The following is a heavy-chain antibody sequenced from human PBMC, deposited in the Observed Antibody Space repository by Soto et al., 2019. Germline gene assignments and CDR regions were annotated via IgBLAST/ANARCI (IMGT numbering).Heavy chain of an antibody. J-gene: IGHJ5*02. V-gene: IGHV4-39*01. D-gene: IGHD4-17*01. CDR2: IYYTGST. CDR1: GGSISSRSYY. Sequence: QLQLQESGPGLVKPSETLSLACTVSGGSISSRSYYWGWIRQPPGKGLEWIGSIYYTGSTYSNPSLKSRVTISVDTSQNQFSLKLSSVTAADTAVYYCARTTVTTHWFDPWGQGTLVTVSS. CDR3: ARTTVTTHWFDP.